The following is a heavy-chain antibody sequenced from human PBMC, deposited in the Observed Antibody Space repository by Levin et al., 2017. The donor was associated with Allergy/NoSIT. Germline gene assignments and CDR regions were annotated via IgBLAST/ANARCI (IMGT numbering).Heavy chain of an antibody. D-gene: IGHD4-17*01. V-gene: IGHV3-9*01. CDR2: ISWNSGSI. J-gene: IGHJ6*02. CDR3: AKDGDYGDYVGYYYGMDV. Sequence: GGSLRLSCAASGFTFDDYAMHWVRQAPGKGLEWVSGISWNSGSIGYADSVKGRFTISRDNAKNSLYLQMNSLRAEDTALYYCAKDGDYGDYVGYYYGMDVWGQGTTVTVSS. CDR1: GFTFDDYA.